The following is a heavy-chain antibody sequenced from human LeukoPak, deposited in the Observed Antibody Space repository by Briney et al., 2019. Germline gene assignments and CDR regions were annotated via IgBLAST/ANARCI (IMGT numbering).Heavy chain of an antibody. V-gene: IGHV1-2*06. Sequence: ASVKVSCKASGYTFTGYYMHWVRQAPGQGLEWMGRINPNSGGTNYAQKFQGRVTMTRDTSISTAYMELSRLRSDDTAVYYCARVVGATTTDWFDPWGQGTLVTVSS. CDR3: ARVVGATTTDWFDP. J-gene: IGHJ5*02. CDR1: GYTFTGYY. CDR2: INPNSGGT. D-gene: IGHD1-26*01.